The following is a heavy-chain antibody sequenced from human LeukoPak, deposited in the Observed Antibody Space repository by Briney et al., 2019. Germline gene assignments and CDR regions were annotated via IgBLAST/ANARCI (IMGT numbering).Heavy chain of an antibody. CDR2: AGWAGGTT. V-gene: IGHV3-43*01. CDR1: VFNFDRYT. J-gene: IGHJ4*02. CDR3: AKELDTMFFDY. D-gene: IGHD3-10*02. Sequence: PGGCLRLSCATSVFNFDRYTIHWVRQAPGKGLEWVSLAGWAGGTTFYSDSVRGRFTISRDSGRKSVYLQMNSLTTDDTAFYFCAKELDTMFFDYWGQGALVTVSS.